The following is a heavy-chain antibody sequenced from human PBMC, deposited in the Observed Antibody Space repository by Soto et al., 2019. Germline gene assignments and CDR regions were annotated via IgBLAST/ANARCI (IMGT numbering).Heavy chain of an antibody. D-gene: IGHD3-9*01. Sequence: SETLSLTCTVSGGSISSYYWSWIRQPPGKGLEWIGYIYYSGSTNYNPSLKSRVAISVDTSKNQFSLKLSSVTAADTAVYYCARGYDILTPYYYMDVWGKGTTVTVSS. J-gene: IGHJ6*03. CDR1: GGSISSYY. CDR3: ARGYDILTPYYYMDV. V-gene: IGHV4-59*01. CDR2: IYYSGST.